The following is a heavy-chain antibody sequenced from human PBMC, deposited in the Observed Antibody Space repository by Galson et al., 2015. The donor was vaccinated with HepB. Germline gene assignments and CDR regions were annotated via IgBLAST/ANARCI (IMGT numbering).Heavy chain of an antibody. J-gene: IGHJ6*02. Sequence: SVKVSCKASGGTFSSYAISWVRQAPGQGLEWMGGIIPIFGTANYAQKFQGRVTITADESTGTAYMELSSLRSEDTAVYYCARGSSSYYYYYYGMDVWGQGTTVTVSS. CDR3: ARGSSSYYYYYYGMDV. CDR1: GGTFSSYA. V-gene: IGHV1-69*13. CDR2: IIPIFGTA. D-gene: IGHD6-13*01.